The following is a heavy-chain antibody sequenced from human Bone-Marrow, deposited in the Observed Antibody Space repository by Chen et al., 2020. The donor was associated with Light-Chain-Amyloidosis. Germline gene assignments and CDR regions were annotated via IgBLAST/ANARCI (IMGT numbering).Heavy chain of an antibody. CDR2: ISWDGKST. CDR1: GFTFDDFT. D-gene: IGHD2-2*01. Sequence: EVQLVESGGVVVQPGGSLRRACAASGFTFDDFTMHWVRPVPGKGLVVVSLISWDGKSTYYADSVKGRFTIYRNNSKNSLYLQMNSLRTEDTALYYCVKDIEQYQLLFGLGYWGQGTLVTVSS. CDR3: VKDIEQYQLLFGLGY. V-gene: IGHV3-43*01. J-gene: IGHJ4*02.